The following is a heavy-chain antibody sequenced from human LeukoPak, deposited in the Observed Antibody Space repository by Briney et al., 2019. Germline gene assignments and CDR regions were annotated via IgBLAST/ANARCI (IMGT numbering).Heavy chain of an antibody. J-gene: IGHJ4*02. CDR1: GFTFNSYA. V-gene: IGHV3-23*01. CDR2: IVGDTVT. Sequence: PGGSLRLSCAASGFTFNSYAMSWVRQAPGKGLEWVSAIVGDTVTFYTDSVKGRFTISRDNSKNTLYLQMNGLRAEDTAIYYRAKGSAQWELYDYWGQGTLVTVSS. D-gene: IGHD4-23*01. CDR3: AKGSAQWELYDY.